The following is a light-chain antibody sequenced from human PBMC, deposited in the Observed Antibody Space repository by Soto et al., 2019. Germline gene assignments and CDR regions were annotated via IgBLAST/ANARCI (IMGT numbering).Light chain of an antibody. J-gene: IGLJ1*01. CDR3: SSYTTSSTVV. CDR1: SSDVGAYNF. CDR2: DVR. Sequence: QSVLTQPASVSGSPGQSIAISCTGTSSDVGAYNFVSWYHQHPGKVPKLMIFDVRHRPPGVSTRFSGSKSGNTASLTISGLQAEDEADCFCSSYTTSSTVVFGTGTKVTVL. V-gene: IGLV2-14*01.